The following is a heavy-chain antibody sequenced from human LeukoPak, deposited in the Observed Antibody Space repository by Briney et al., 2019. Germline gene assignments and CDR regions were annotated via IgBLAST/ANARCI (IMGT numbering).Heavy chain of an antibody. J-gene: IGHJ4*02. CDR1: GGSFSDYY. CDR2: INDSGST. CDR3: ARGGLHTNYLDS. V-gene: IGHV4-34*01. D-gene: IGHD2-15*01. Sequence: PSETLSLTCAVYGGSFSDYYWSWIRQPPGKGLEWTGGINDSGSTKYIPSLKSRVTISVDTSKNQFSLKVNSVTAADTAVYYCARGGLHTNYLDSWGQGTLVTVSS.